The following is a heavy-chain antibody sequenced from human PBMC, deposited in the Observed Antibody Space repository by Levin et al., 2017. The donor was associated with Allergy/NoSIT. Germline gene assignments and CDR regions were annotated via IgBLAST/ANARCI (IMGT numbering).Heavy chain of an antibody. Sequence: VASVKVSCKASGYTFTSYDINWVRQATGQGLEWMGWMNPNSGDTGYAQTFEGRVTITRDTPISTAYMELSSLRSEDTAVYYCARGATAGLIDCEILTGDGMDVWGQGTTVTVSS. D-gene: IGHD3-9*01. CDR3: ARGATAGLIDCEILTGDGMDV. J-gene: IGHJ6*02. V-gene: IGHV1-8*01. CDR1: GYTFTSYD. CDR2: MNPNSGDT.